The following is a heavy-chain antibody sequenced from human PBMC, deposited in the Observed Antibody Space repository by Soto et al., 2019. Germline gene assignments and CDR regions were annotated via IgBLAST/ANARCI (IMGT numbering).Heavy chain of an antibody. V-gene: IGHV2-5*02. Sequence: QITLKESGPTLVKPTQTLTLTCTFSGFSLSTSGVGVGWIRQPPGKALEWLALIYWDDDKRYSPSLKSRLTXXKXXSKNQVVLTMTIIDPVDTATYYCAHVYGGYDNFDYWGQGTLVTVSS. CDR3: AHVYGGYDNFDY. CDR1: GFSLSTSGVG. CDR2: IYWDDDK. D-gene: IGHD5-12*01. J-gene: IGHJ4*02.